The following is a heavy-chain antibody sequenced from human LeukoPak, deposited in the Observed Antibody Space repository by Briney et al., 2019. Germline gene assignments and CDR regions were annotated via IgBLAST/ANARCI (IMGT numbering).Heavy chain of an antibody. CDR1: GYTFTSYY. J-gene: IGHJ4*02. Sequence: EASVKVSCKASGYTFTSYYLHWVRQAPGQGLEWMGIINPSGGSPTYAQKIQARVTMTRDTSTSAVYMELSSLTSEDTAVYCCARDLYERDSSGHYGGGFDYWGQGTLVTVSS. D-gene: IGHD3-22*01. V-gene: IGHV1-46*01. CDR2: INPSGGSP. CDR3: ARDLYERDSSGHYGGGFDY.